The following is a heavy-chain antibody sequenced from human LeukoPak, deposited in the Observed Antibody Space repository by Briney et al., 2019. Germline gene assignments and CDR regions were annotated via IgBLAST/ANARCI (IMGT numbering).Heavy chain of an antibody. J-gene: IGHJ4*02. CDR1: GDTFTEYA. D-gene: IGHD6-19*01. CDR2: INAGNGAT. CDR3: ARGRWSSSGWYYFDY. Sequence: GVSVKVSCKASGDTFTEYAMHWVRQAPGQRLEWMGWINAGNGATKYSQKFQGRFTITRDTSASTAYMALSSLTSEDTTIYYCARGRWSSSGWYYFDYWGQGTQVTVSS. V-gene: IGHV1-3*01.